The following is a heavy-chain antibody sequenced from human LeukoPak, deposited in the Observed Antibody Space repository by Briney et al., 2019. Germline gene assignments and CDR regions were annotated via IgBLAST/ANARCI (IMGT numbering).Heavy chain of an antibody. CDR2: ISPSGGST. CDR3: ARDGEKTYYYDSSGCPDY. Sequence: ASVKVSCKASGYTFTSYYMHWVRQAPGQGLEWMGIISPSGGSTSYAQKFQGRVTMTRDTSTSTVYMELSSLRSEDTAVYYCARDGEKTYYYDSSGCPDYWGQGTLVTVSS. CDR1: GYTFTSYY. D-gene: IGHD3-22*01. J-gene: IGHJ4*02. V-gene: IGHV1-46*01.